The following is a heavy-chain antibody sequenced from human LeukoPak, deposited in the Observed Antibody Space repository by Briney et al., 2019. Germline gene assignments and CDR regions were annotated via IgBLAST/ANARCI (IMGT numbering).Heavy chain of an antibody. V-gene: IGHV3-30-3*01. J-gene: IGHJ6*02. Sequence: GGSLRLSCAASGFTFTRYAMHWVRRAPGEGLEWVAIISNDGSNKYYADSVQGRFTISRDNSKNTLYLQMNSLTSEDTAVYYCAKDKALAVTGTDGMDVWGQGTTVTVSS. CDR1: GFTFTRYA. D-gene: IGHD2-21*02. CDR2: ISNDGSNK. CDR3: AKDKALAVTGTDGMDV.